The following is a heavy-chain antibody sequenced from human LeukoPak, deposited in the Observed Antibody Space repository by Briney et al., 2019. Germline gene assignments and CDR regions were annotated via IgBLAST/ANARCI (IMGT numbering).Heavy chain of an antibody. Sequence: SETLSLTCAVSGYSISNGYYWGCIRQPTGKGLGWIGSIYHSGSTYYNSCLKSRVTMSVATSKNQFSLKLSSVTAADTALYCCARDGLGGATIDFDYWGQGTLVTVSS. CDR3: ARDGLGGATIDFDY. CDR1: GYSISNGYY. V-gene: IGHV4-38-2*02. CDR2: IYHSGST. D-gene: IGHD1-26*01. J-gene: IGHJ4*02.